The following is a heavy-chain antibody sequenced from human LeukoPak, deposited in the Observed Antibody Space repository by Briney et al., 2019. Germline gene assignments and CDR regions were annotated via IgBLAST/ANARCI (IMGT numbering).Heavy chain of an antibody. D-gene: IGHD3-22*01. V-gene: IGHV1-69*05. Sequence: SVKVSCKASGGTFSSYAISWVRQAPGQGLEWMGGIIPIFGTSNYAQKFQGRVTITTDESTSTAYMELSSLRSEDTAVYYCARDRYYDSSGYHISEYYFDYWGQGTLVTVSS. CDR2: IIPIFGTS. J-gene: IGHJ4*02. CDR1: GGTFSSYA. CDR3: ARDRYYDSSGYHISEYYFDY.